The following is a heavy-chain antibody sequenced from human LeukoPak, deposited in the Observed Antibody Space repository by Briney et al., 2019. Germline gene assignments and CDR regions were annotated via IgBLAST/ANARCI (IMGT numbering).Heavy chain of an antibody. V-gene: IGHV4-59*01. Sequence: PSETLSLTCTVSGGSISSYYWSWLRQPPGKGLEWIGYIYYSGSTNYNPSLKSRVTISVDTSKNQFSLKLSSVTAADTAVYYCARALDGLIVASDAFDIWGQGTMVTVSS. CDR1: GGSISSYY. CDR3: ARALDGLIVASDAFDI. D-gene: IGHD3-22*01. J-gene: IGHJ3*02. CDR2: IYYSGST.